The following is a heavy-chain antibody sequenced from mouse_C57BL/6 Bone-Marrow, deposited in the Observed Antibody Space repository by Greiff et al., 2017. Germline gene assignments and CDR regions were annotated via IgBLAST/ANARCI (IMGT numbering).Heavy chain of an antibody. CDR3: AYYGSSYGYWYFDV. J-gene: IGHJ1*03. CDR1: GFTFSDYG. D-gene: IGHD1-1*01. Sequence: EVKLVESGGGLVKPGGSLKLSCAASGFTFSDYGMHWVRQAPEKGLEWVAYISSGSSTIYYADTVKGRFTISRDNAKNTLFLQMTSLRSGDTAMYYCAYYGSSYGYWYFDVWGKGTTVTVSS. V-gene: IGHV5-17*01. CDR2: ISSGSSTI.